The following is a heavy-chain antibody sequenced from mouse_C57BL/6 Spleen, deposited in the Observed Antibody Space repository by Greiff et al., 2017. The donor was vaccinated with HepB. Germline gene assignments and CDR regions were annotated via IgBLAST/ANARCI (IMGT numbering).Heavy chain of an antibody. CDR1: GYAFSSSW. Sequence: QVQLKESGPELVKPGASVKISCKASGYAFSSSWMNWVKQRPGKGLEWIGRIYPGDGDTNYNGKFKGKATLTADKSSSTAYMQLSSLTSEDSAVYCCARSGPAWFAYWGQGTLVTVSA. V-gene: IGHV1-82*01. J-gene: IGHJ3*01. D-gene: IGHD3-1*01. CDR3: ARSGPAWFAY. CDR2: IYPGDGDT.